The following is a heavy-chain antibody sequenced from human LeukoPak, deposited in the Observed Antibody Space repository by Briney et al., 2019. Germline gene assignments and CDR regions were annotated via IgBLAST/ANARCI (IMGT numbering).Heavy chain of an antibody. CDR2: IYYSGST. V-gene: IGHV4-59*12. J-gene: IGHJ4*02. Sequence: SETLSLTCTVSGGSISSYYWSWIRQPPGKGLEWIGYIYYSGSTNYNPSLKSRVTITVDKSKNQFSLKLSSVTAADTAVYYCARRINYYDSSGSSAFDYWGQGTLVTVSS. D-gene: IGHD3-22*01. CDR3: ARRINYYDSSGSSAFDY. CDR1: GGSISSYY.